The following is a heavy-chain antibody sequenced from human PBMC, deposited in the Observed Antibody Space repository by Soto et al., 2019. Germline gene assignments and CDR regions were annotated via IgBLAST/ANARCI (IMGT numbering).Heavy chain of an antibody. D-gene: IGHD3-22*01. J-gene: IGHJ4*02. V-gene: IGHV4-4*02. CDR1: GDSISRSHW. CDR3: ARVRYARSGCDH. CDR2: ISHSGIT. Sequence: QVQLQESGPGLVRPSGALSVTCAVSGDSISRSHWWSWVRQSPGKGLEWIGEISHSGITNYNPSLKSRVTISGDKSKNQLSLKLTSVTAADTAVYYCARVRYARSGCDHWGQGTLVSVSS.